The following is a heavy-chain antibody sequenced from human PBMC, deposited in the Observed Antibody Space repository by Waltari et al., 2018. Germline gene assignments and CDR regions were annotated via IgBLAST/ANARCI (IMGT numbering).Heavy chain of an antibody. V-gene: IGHV4-59*01. D-gene: IGHD3-3*01. CDR1: GGSISSYY. Sequence: QVQLQESGPGLVKPSETLSLTCTVSGGSISSYYWRWLRQPPGKGLEWIGYIYYSWSTNYNPSLKSRVTISVDTSKNQFSLKLSSVTAADTAVYYCARSYYDFWSGYYFDYWGQGTLVTVSS. J-gene: IGHJ4*02. CDR3: ARSYYDFWSGYYFDY. CDR2: IYYSWST.